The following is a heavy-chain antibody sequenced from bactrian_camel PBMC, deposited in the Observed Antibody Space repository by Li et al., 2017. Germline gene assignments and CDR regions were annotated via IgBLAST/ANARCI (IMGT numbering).Heavy chain of an antibody. V-gene: IGHV3S31*01. CDR1: YNHSGNC. CDR3: AARAWLSGGLCARLRSADFGN. CDR2: IRTGGGTT. J-gene: IGHJ6*01. Sequence: VQLVESGGGSVQAGGSLRLSCRYNHSGNCMGWFRQLPGKEREGVAAIRTGGGTTYYADSVKGRFTISRDNAKNTMYLQMTSLKPEDTAMYYCAARAWLSGGLCARLRSADFGNWGRGTQVTVS. D-gene: IGHD4*01.